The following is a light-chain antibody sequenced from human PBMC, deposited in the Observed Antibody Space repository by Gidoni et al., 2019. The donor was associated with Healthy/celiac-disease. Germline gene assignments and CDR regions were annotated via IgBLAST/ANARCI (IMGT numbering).Light chain of an antibody. Sequence: QSVLTQPPSVSGAPGQRLTIPCTGSSSNLGAGYDVPWYQQLPGTAPKLIIYGNSNRPSGVPDRCSGSKSGTSASLAITGLQAEDEADYYCQSYDSSLSGSVVFGGGTKLTVL. CDR3: QSYDSSLSGSVV. CDR1: SSNLGAGYD. CDR2: GNS. J-gene: IGLJ2*01. V-gene: IGLV1-40*01.